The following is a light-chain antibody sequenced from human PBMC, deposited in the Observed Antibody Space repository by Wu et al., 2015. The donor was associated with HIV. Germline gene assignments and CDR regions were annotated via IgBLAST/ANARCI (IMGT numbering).Light chain of an antibody. J-gene: IGKJ5*01. CDR2: DAS. V-gene: IGKV3-11*01. CDR1: QIVTFSY. Sequence: EIVMTQSPGTLSLSPGERATLSCRASQIVTFSYLAWYQQKPGQAPRLLIYDASNRATDIPARFSGSGSGTDFTLIISSLEPEDFAVYYCQQRSNWPPITFGQGTRLEIK. CDR3: QQRSNWPPIT.